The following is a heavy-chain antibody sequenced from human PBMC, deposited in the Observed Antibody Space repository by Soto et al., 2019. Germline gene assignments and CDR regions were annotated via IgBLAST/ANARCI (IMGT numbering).Heavy chain of an antibody. CDR2: IFHGGNT. CDR3: ARARWYDAFDV. D-gene: IGHD2-15*01. CDR1: DFFISSGNY. Sequence: SETLSLTCAVSDFFISSGNYWGWIRKPPGKGLEWIGSIFHGGNTYYNPSLKSRVTISVDMSKNQFSLKLNSVTAADTAVYYCARARWYDAFDVWGQGTVVTVSS. V-gene: IGHV4-38-2*01. J-gene: IGHJ3*01.